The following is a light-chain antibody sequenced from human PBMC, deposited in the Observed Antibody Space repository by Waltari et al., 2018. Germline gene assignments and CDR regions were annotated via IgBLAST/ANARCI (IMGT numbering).Light chain of an antibody. V-gene: IGKV3-20*01. Sequence: EVVLTQSPGPLSLSPGERATLSCRASPRLIKRYVPGYQPKPGQAPTLPLYGASNRAAGSPDRFSGSGSETDFTLTISRLEAEDFGVYYCQQYGSSVMYTFGQGTKLEIK. CDR1: PRLIKRY. CDR2: GAS. CDR3: QQYGSSVMYT. J-gene: IGKJ2*01.